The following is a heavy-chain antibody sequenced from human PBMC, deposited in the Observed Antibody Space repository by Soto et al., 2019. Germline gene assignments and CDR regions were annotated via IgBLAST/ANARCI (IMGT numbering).Heavy chain of an antibody. CDR2: ISWNSGSI. V-gene: IGHV3-9*01. CDR3: AKDMGSGYPYYYYYMDV. D-gene: IGHD6-13*01. J-gene: IGHJ6*03. Sequence: PGGSLRLSCAASGFTFDDYAMHWVRQAPGKGLEWVSGISWNSGSIGYADSVKGRFTISRDNAKNSLYLQMNSLRAEDTALYYCAKDMGSGYPYYYYYMDVWGKGTTVTVSS. CDR1: GFTFDDYA.